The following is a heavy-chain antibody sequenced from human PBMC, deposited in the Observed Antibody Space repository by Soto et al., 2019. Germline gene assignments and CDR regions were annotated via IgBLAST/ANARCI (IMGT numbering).Heavy chain of an antibody. V-gene: IGHV1-69*13. CDR3: ARVEDDFCSGYYDH. Sequence: ASVKVSCKASGGTFSSYAISWVRQAPGQGLEWMGGIIPIFGTANYAQKFQGRVTITADESTSTAYMELSSLRSEDTAVYYCARVEDDFCSGYYDHWGQGTLVTVSS. CDR2: IIPIFGTA. J-gene: IGHJ4*02. D-gene: IGHD3-3*01. CDR1: GGTFSSYA.